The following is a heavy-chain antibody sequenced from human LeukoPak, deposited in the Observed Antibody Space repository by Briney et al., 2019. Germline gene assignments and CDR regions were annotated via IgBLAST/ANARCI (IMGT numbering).Heavy chain of an antibody. CDR3: AGGIAVAGTGFFDY. CDR2: ISRSSSYT. CDR1: GFTFSDYY. D-gene: IGHD6-19*01. V-gene: IGHV3-11*03. J-gene: IGHJ4*02. Sequence: PGGSLRLSCAASGFTFSDYYMNWIRQAPGKGLEWISTISRSSSYTNYADSVKGRFSISRDNAKNSLYLQMNSLGAEGTAVYYCAGGIAVAGTGFFDYWGQGTLVTVSS.